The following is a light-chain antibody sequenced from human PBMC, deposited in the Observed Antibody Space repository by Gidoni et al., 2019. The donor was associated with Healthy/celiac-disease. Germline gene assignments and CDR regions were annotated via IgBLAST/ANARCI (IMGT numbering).Light chain of an antibody. CDR1: QSVSSSY. CDR2: GAS. Sequence: ELVLTQSPGTLSFSPGERATLSCRASQSVSSSYLDWHQQTPGQAHMLLIYGASSRALGIPDRVSGSWSGTDFTPTSSLLEPEDFAVYYCQQYGSSPTFGGGTKVEIK. CDR3: QQYGSSPT. V-gene: IGKV3-20*01. J-gene: IGKJ4*01.